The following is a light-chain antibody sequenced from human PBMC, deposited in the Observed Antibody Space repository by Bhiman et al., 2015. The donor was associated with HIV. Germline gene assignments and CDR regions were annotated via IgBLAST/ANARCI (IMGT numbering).Light chain of an antibody. Sequence: SYELTQPPSVSVASGKTAQITCGGPNFGTKSVHWYQQRPGQAPVLVISFDSDRPSGIPERFSGSNSGNTATLIINRVEAGDEADYYCQVWESSSFFGGGTKLTVL. CDR3: QVWESSSF. CDR1: NFGTKS. CDR2: FDS. J-gene: IGLJ2*01. V-gene: IGLV3-21*01.